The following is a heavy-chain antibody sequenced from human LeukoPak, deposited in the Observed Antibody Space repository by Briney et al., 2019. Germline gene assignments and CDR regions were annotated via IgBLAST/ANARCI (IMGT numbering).Heavy chain of an antibody. J-gene: IGHJ4*02. CDR1: GFTFSSYE. CDR3: ARDCSGGSCYGY. V-gene: IGHV3-48*03. D-gene: IGHD2-15*01. Sequence: GGSLRLSCAASGFTFSSYEMNWVRQAPGEGLEWVSYISSSGSTIYYADSVKGRFTVSRDNAKNSLYLQMNSLRAEDTAVYYCARDCSGGSCYGYWGQGTLVTVSS. CDR2: ISSSGSTI.